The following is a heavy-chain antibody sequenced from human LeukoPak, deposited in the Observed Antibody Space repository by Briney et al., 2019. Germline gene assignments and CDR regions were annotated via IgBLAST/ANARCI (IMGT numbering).Heavy chain of an antibody. V-gene: IGHV3-30-3*01. CDR3: ARGSSDGPPDY. J-gene: IGHJ4*02. CDR2: ISYDGSNK. D-gene: IGHD1-26*01. CDR1: GFTFSSYA. Sequence: GGSLRLSCAASGFTFSSYAMHWVRQAPGKGLEWVAVISYDGSNKYYADSVKGRFTISRDNSKNTLYLQMNSLRAEDTAVYYCARGSSDGPPDYWGQGTLVTVSS.